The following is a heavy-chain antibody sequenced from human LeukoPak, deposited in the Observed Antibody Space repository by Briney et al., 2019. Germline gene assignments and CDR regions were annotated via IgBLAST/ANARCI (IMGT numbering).Heavy chain of an antibody. V-gene: IGHV3-23*01. J-gene: IGHJ5*02. CDR2: ISGSGGST. CDR3: ANGGRKGGLDP. Sequence: PGGSLRLSCAASGFSFSSYVMSWVRQAPGKGLEWVSVISGSGGSTYYADSVKGRFTISRDNSKNTLYPQMNSLRAEDTAVYYCANGGRKGGLDPWGQGTLVTVSS. CDR1: GFSFSSYV. D-gene: IGHD2-15*01.